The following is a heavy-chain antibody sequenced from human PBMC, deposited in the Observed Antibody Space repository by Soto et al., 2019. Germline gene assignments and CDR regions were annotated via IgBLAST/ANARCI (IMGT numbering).Heavy chain of an antibody. CDR1: GGSSMISSYY. J-gene: IGHJ5*02. V-gene: IGHV4-39*07. CDR3: ARLGGYCSGGSCYRGENWFDP. Sequence: PSETLSLTCDVSGGSSMISSYYCGWIRQPPGKGLEWIGSMYYSGSTYYNPSLKSRVTMSVDTSKNQFSLKLSSVTAADTAVYYCARLGGYCSGGSCYRGENWFDPWGQGTLVTVSS. D-gene: IGHD2-15*01. CDR2: MYYSGST.